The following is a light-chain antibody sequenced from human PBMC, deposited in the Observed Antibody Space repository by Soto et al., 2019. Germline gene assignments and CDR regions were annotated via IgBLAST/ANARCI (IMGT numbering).Light chain of an antibody. CDR1: QSTSSW. J-gene: IGKJ4*01. CDR3: QQYNSYSPT. CDR2: DAT. Sequence: DIQMTQSPSTLSASVGARVTITCRASQSTSSWLAWYQQKPGKAPKLLIYDATSLERGVPSRFSGSGSGTEFTLTISSLQPDDFATYYCQQYNSYSPTFGGGTKVEIK. V-gene: IGKV1-5*01.